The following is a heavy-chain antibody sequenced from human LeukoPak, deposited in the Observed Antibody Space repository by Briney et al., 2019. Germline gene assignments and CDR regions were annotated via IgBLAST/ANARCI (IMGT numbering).Heavy chain of an antibody. D-gene: IGHD3-9*01. J-gene: IGHJ4*02. V-gene: IGHV3-23*01. CDR2: ISGSGGST. Sequence: AGGSLRLSCAASGFTFSSYGMSWVRQAPGKGLEWVSAISGSGGSTYYADSVKGRFTISRDNAKNSVYLQMNSLRAEDMALYYCAKDRNYDILTASLDYWGQGTLVTVSS. CDR3: AKDRNYDILTASLDY. CDR1: GFTFSSYG.